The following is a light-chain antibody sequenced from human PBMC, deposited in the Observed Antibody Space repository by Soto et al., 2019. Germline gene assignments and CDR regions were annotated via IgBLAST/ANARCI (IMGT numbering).Light chain of an antibody. Sequence: EIVLTQSPGTLSLSRGERATLXXRASQSVTSNYLAWYQQKPGQAPRLXXFGASIRDTGIPDRFSGSGSGTDFTLTISSLEPEDFAIYYCQQRSNWPPITFGQGTRLEIK. CDR2: GAS. CDR3: QQRSNWPPIT. J-gene: IGKJ5*01. CDR1: QSVTSNY. V-gene: IGKV3D-20*02.